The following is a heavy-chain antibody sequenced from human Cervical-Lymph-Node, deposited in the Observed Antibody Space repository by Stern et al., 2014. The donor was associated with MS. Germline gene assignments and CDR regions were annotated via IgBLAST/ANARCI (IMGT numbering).Heavy chain of an antibody. D-gene: IGHD3-22*01. CDR2: ISYDGDNK. V-gene: IGHV3-30*18. CDR3: AKDPRIYDSSGYLDA. Sequence: VQLVESGGGVVQPGRSLRLSCAASGFTFSLYDMHWVRQAPGKGLEWVAVISYDGDNKFYTDCVKGRFTISRDSSKSTLYLQLNSLRPEDTAIYYCAKDPRIYDSSGYLDAWGQGTLVTVSS. J-gene: IGHJ5*02. CDR1: GFTFSLYD.